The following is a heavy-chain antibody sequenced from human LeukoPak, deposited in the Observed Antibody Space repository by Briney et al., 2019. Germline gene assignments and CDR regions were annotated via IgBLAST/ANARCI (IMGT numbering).Heavy chain of an antibody. D-gene: IGHD3-10*01. CDR1: GFTFSFYA. CDR2: ISSSSSYI. CDR3: ASLWFGESLFDY. Sequence: GGSLRLSCAASGFTFSFYAMTWVRQAPGKGLEWVSSISSSSSYIYYADSVKGRFTISRDNAKNSLYLQMNSLRAEDTAVYYCASLWFGESLFDYWGQGTLVTVSS. J-gene: IGHJ4*02. V-gene: IGHV3-21*01.